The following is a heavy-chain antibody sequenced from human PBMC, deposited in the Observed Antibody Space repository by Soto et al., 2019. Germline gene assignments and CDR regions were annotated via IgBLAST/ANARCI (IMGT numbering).Heavy chain of an antibody. Sequence: PGGSLRLSCSASGFTFSSYAMHWVRQAPGKGLEYVSAISSNGGSTYYADSVKGRFTISRDNSKNTLYLQMSSLRAEDTAVYYCVKGGRFLDYGMDVWGQGTTVTVSS. CDR3: VKGGRFLDYGMDV. J-gene: IGHJ6*02. V-gene: IGHV3-64D*06. D-gene: IGHD3-3*01. CDR1: GFTFSSYA. CDR2: ISSNGGST.